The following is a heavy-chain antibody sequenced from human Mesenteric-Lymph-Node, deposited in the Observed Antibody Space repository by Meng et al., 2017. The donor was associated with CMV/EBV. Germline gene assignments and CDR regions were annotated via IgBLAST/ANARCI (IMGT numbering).Heavy chain of an antibody. J-gene: IGHJ3*02. CDR2: IYYSGST. Sequence: SETLSLTCTVSGGSISSSSYYWGWIRQPPGQGLEWIGSIYYSGSTYYNPSLKSRVTISVDTSKNQFSLKLSSVTAADTAVYYCARDRGIVVPAAIRDAFDIWGQGTMVTVSS. CDR1: GGSISSSSYY. D-gene: IGHD2-2*01. V-gene: IGHV4-39*07. CDR3: ARDRGIVVPAAIRDAFDI.